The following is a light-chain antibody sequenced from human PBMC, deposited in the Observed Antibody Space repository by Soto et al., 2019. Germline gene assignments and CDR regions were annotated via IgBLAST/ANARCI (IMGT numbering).Light chain of an antibody. Sequence: DIQLTQPPSTLSASVGDRVTITCRASQSINGRLAWYHQKPGQAPNLLIYKASTLESGGPSRFCGSGSGTEFTLTVSCLQADDFATYYCHQYYNFPRTFGEGTKVEI. V-gene: IGKV1-5*03. CDR3: HQYYNFPRT. CDR1: QSINGR. CDR2: KAS. J-gene: IGKJ1*01.